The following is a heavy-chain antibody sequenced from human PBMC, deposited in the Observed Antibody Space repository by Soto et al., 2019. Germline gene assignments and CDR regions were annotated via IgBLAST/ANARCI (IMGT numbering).Heavy chain of an antibody. D-gene: IGHD2-8*01. V-gene: IGHV4-39*07. J-gene: IGHJ5*02. CDR1: GGSITGGSISSTTYY. CDR3: ARAGPGFCTNGVCWFDP. Sequence: SETLSLTYTVSGGSITGGSISSTTYYWGWMRQPPGKGLEWIASFFIGGNTYYNPSLKSRVTTSIDTSKNQFSLNLSSVTAADTAVYYCARAGPGFCTNGVCWFDPWGQGTLVTVS. CDR2: FFIGGNT.